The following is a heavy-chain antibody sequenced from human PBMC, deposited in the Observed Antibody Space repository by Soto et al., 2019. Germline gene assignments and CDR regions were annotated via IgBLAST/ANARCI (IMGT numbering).Heavy chain of an antibody. V-gene: IGHV1-46*01. CDR1: GYTFTSYY. CDR3: ARDLEDYYDSSGYSIPSY. J-gene: IGHJ4*02. D-gene: IGHD3-22*01. CDR2: INPSGGST. Sequence: ASVKVSCKASGYTFTSYYMHWVRQAPGQGLEWMGIINPSGGSTSYAQKFQGRVTMTRDTSTSTVYIELSNLRSEDTAVYYCARDLEDYYDSSGYSIPSYWGQGTLVTVSS.